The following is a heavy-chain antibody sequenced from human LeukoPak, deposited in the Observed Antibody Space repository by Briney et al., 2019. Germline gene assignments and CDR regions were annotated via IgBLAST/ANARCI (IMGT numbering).Heavy chain of an antibody. J-gene: IGHJ4*02. D-gene: IGHD6-19*01. CDR2: MDPNSGNT. CDR1: GYTFTSSD. Sequence: GASVKVSCKTFGYTFTSSDFNWVRQATGQGLEWMGWMDPNSGNTGYAQKFQGRVTMTRDTSISTAYMEVSSLRSEDTAVYYCARAGCSSGWAPFDYWGQGTLVTVSS. V-gene: IGHV1-8*01. CDR3: ARAGCSSGWAPFDY.